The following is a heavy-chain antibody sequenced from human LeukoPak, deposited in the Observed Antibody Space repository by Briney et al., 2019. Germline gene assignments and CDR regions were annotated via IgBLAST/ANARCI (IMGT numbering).Heavy chain of an antibody. CDR1: GGSISSYF. J-gene: IGHJ4*02. D-gene: IGHD2-21*02. CDR3: ARGSVTATSPFAY. Sequence: SETLSPSGTVSGGSISSYFWSWIRRPPGKGLEGMGDIYYSGSTNYNPSLKSRVSISVDTSNNQFSLKPNSVTAADTAVYYCARGSVTATSPFAYWGQGTLVTVSS. CDR2: IYYSGST. V-gene: IGHV4-59*01.